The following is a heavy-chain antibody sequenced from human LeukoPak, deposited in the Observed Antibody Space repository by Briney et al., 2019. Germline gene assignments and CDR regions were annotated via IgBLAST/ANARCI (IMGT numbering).Heavy chain of an antibody. CDR1: GGSISSGGYY. Sequence: SETLSLTCTVSGGSISSGGYYWSWIRQHPGKGLEWIGYIYYSGSTNYNPSLKSRVTISVDTSKNQFSLKLSSVTAADTAVYYCASMSDFWSGSTLFDYWGQGTLVTVSS. D-gene: IGHD3-3*01. V-gene: IGHV4-61*08. CDR3: ASMSDFWSGSTLFDY. CDR2: IYYSGST. J-gene: IGHJ4*02.